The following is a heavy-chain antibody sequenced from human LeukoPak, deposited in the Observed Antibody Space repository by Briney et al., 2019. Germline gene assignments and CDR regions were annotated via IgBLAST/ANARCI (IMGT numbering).Heavy chain of an antibody. CDR3: ARDQEIAVAGEGDNWFDP. D-gene: IGHD6-19*01. Sequence: SETLSLTYTVSGGSISSSSYYWGWIRQPPGKGLEWIGGIYYSGSTYYNPSLKSRVTISVDTSKNQFSLKLSSVTAADTAVYYCARDQEIAVAGEGDNWFDPWGQGTLVTVSS. J-gene: IGHJ5*02. CDR2: IYYSGST. CDR1: GGSISSSSYY. V-gene: IGHV4-39*07.